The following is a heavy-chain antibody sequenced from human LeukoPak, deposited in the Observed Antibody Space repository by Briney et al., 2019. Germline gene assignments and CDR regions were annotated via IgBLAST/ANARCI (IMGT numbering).Heavy chain of an antibody. CDR2: ISSDGRYK. D-gene: IGHD1-26*01. V-gene: IGHV3-30*04. CDR1: GFTFSGYT. CDR3: ARARSIVGVSPFQH. J-gene: IGHJ1*01. Sequence: GGSLRLSCAASGFTFSGYTMHWVRQAPGKGLEWVAFISSDGRYKSHADSVKGRCTISRDNSKNTLYLQMNSLRPEDTAVYYCARARSIVGVSPFQHWGQGTLVTVSS.